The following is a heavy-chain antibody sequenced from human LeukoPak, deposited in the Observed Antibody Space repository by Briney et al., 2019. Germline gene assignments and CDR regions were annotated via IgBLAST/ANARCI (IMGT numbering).Heavy chain of an antibody. J-gene: IGHJ4*02. CDR2: IRYDGSDK. CDR1: GFSFRDYG. Sequence: SGGALRLSCAASGFSFRDYGMHWVRQGPGKGLEWGAFIRYDGSDKYYVDSVKGRFTISRDNSMNTLYLQMNSLRPEDRAVYYCAKELTVRATKRQFDHWGQGTLVIVSS. CDR3: AKELTVRATKRQFDH. V-gene: IGHV3-30*02. D-gene: IGHD1-26*01.